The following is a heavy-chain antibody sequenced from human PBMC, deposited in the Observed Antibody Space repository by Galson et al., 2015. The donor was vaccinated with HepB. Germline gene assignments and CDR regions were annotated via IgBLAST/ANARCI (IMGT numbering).Heavy chain of an antibody. CDR2: MSNDDGSSE. CDR3: ARGRHFWSRFALGV. D-gene: IGHD3-3*02. J-gene: IGHJ6*02. CDR1: GFTFSTYA. Sequence: SLRLSCAASGFTFSTYAMHWVRQAPGKGLEWVAFMSNDDGSSEYYADSVKGRFTISRDSSKNTLYLQMNGLRPDDTAVYYCARGRHFWSRFALGVWGQGTTVTVSS. V-gene: IGHV3-30*04.